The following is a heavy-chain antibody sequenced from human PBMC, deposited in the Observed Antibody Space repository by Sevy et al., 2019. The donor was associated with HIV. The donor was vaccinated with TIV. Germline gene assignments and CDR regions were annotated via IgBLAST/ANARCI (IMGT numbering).Heavy chain of an antibody. D-gene: IGHD3-16*01. V-gene: IGHV3-30*03. J-gene: IGHJ4*02. CDR2: ISFDGSSQ. CDR1: GLTFSRYG. Sequence: GGCLRLSCAASGLTFSRYGMHWVRQAPGKGLDWVEVISFDGSSQNYADSVKGRFTISRDNSRKTVSLQMNSLRLEDTAVSYYVSNTVPPLRFDYWGQGTVVTVSS. CDR3: VSNTVPPLRFDY.